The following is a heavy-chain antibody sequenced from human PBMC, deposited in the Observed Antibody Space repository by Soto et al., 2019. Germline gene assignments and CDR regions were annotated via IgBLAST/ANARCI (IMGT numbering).Heavy chain of an antibody. CDR3: ARHSRISRDPLFGVVPALQYGMDV. CDR2: IYDSGST. J-gene: IGHJ6*02. D-gene: IGHD3-3*01. CDR1: GGSISSSRYY. V-gene: IGHV4-39*01. Sequence: SETLSLTCTVSGGSISSSRYYWGWIRQPPGKGLEGIGSIYDSGSTYYNPSLKSRVTISEETSKNQFSLKLSSGTAADTAVYYCARHSRISRDPLFGVVPALQYGMDVWGQGTRVTVSS.